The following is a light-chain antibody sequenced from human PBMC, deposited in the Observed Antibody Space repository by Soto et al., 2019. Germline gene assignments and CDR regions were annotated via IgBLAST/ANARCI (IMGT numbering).Light chain of an antibody. V-gene: IGKV1-39*01. CDR2: AAS. Sequence: DLPMTQSPSSLPASVGDRVTITCRAGQSISSNLNWYQQRPGKAPELLIFAASSLQSGVPSRFSGSGSGTDFTLTISSLQPADFATYYCQQSYSTPFTFGPGTRVDLK. CDR1: QSISSN. J-gene: IGKJ3*01. CDR3: QQSYSTPFT.